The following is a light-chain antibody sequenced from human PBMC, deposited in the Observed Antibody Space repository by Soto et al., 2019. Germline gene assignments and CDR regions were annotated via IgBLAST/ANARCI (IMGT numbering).Light chain of an antibody. Sequence: EIVLTQSPATLSLSPGERATLSCRASQSVSSYLAWYQQKPGQAPRLLIYDASNRATGIPARFSGSGSGTDFTLTISCLEPEDFAVYYCQQSSNLRTFGLGTKVEIK. V-gene: IGKV3-11*01. J-gene: IGKJ1*01. CDR1: QSVSSY. CDR3: QQSSNLRT. CDR2: DAS.